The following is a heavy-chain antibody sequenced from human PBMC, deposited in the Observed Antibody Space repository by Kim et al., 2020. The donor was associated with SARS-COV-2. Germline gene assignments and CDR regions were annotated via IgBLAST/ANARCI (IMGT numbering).Heavy chain of an antibody. V-gene: IGHV3-66*01. CDR2: INTGDVT. Sequence: GGSLRLSCAASGFTVNSYYVSWVRQTPGKGLEWVSWINTGDVTSYANSAKGRLSIFRDIYNNTVHLQMNSLSVEDTAAVYCSRERGTAGGGLYYGRDVWG. CDR3: SRERGTAGGGLYYGRDV. CDR1: GFTVNSYY. D-gene: IGHD1-1*01. J-gene: IGHJ6*01.